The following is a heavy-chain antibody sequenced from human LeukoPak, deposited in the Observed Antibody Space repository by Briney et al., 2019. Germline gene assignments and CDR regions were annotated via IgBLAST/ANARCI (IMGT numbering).Heavy chain of an antibody. CDR3: ARSLGSRYYYYMDV. V-gene: IGHV4-59*11. CDR2: IYYSGST. J-gene: IGHJ6*03. CDR1: GGSISSHY. D-gene: IGHD2-15*01. Sequence: PSETLSLTCTVSGGSISSHYWNWIRQSPGKGLEWIGYIYYSGSTSYSPSLKSRVTISVDTSKNQFSLKLSSVTAADTAVYYCARSLGSRYYYYMDVWGKGTTVTVSS.